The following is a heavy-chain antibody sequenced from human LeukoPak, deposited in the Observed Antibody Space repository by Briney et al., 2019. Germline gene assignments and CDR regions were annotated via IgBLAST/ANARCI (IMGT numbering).Heavy chain of an antibody. J-gene: IGHJ3*02. D-gene: IGHD2-21*02. CDR1: GGSISSYY. CDR3: ARYIVVVTVQYAFDI. Sequence: MPSETLSLTCTVSGGSISSYYWSWIRQPPGKGLEWIGYIYYSGSTNYNPSLKSRVTISVDTSKNQFSLKLSSVTAADTAVYYCARYIVVVTVQYAFDIWGQGTMVTVSS. V-gene: IGHV4-59*01. CDR2: IYYSGST.